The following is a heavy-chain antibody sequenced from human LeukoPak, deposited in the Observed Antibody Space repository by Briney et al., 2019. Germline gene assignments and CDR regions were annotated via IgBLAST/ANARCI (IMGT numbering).Heavy chain of an antibody. J-gene: IGHJ5*02. CDR3: ARAVDFGLWFDP. CDR1: GFTFSSYD. V-gene: IGHV3-13*01. CDR2: IGTAGDT. D-gene: IGHD2/OR15-2a*01. Sequence: GGSLRLSCAASGFTFSSYDMHWVRQATGKGLEWVSAIGTAGDTYYPGSVKGRFTISRENAKNSLYLQMNSLRAGDTAVYYCARAVDFGLWFDPWGQGTLVTVSS.